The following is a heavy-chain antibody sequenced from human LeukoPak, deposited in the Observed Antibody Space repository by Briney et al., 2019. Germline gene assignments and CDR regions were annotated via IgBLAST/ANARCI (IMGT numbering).Heavy chain of an antibody. D-gene: IGHD3-10*01. CDR2: ISSSSSYT. J-gene: IGHJ6*02. CDR3: ARDTPQGTMVRGVILPGSADNYYGMDV. Sequence: GGSLRLSCAASGFTFSDYYMSWIRQAPGKGLEWVSYISSSSSYTNYADSVKGRFTISRDNAKNSLYLQMNSLRAEDTAVYYCARDTPQGTMVRGVILPGSADNYYGMDVWGQGTTVTVSS. CDR1: GFTFSDYY. V-gene: IGHV3-11*05.